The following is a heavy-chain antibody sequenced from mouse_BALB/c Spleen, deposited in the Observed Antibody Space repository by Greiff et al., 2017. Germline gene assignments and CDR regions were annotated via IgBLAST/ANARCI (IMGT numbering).Heavy chain of an antibody. CDR2: IRNKANGYTT. J-gene: IGHJ4*01. V-gene: IGHV7-3*02. CDR1: GFTFTDYY. Sequence: EVKLVESGRGLVQPGGSLRLSCATSGFTFTDYYMSWVRQPPGKALEWLGFIRNKANGYTTEYSASVKGRFTISRDNSQSILYLQMNTLRAEDSATYYCAREGFGSSLYYAMDYWGQGTSVTVSS. D-gene: IGHD1-1*01. CDR3: AREGFGSSLYYAMDY.